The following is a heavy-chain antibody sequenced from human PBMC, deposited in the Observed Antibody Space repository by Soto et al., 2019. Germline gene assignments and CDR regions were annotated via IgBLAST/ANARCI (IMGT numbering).Heavy chain of an antibody. CDR2: ISNNGGTT. CDR1: GFTFSSYA. J-gene: IGHJ6*03. Sequence: GGSLRLSCAASGFTFSSYAMNWVRQAPGKGLEYVSAISNNGGTTYYANSVKGRFTISRDNSKNTLYLQMGSLRAADMAVYYCARGPIFGEVQSRNYYYYYMDVWGKGNTVTVSS. V-gene: IGHV3-64*01. D-gene: IGHD3-3*01. CDR3: ARGPIFGEVQSRNYYYYYMDV.